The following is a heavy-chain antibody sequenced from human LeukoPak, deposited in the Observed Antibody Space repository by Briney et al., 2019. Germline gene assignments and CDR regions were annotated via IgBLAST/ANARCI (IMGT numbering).Heavy chain of an antibody. D-gene: IGHD3-16*01. CDR1: GFTFTSYE. V-gene: IGHV3-48*03. CDR3: AREGGRDDAFDI. CDR2: ISSDGSTI. J-gene: IGHJ3*02. Sequence: PGGSLRVSCAASGFTFTSYEMNWVRQAPGKGLEWVSYISSDGSTIFYVDSVKGRFTISRDNAKDSLYLQMNSLRAEDTAVYYCAREGGRDDAFDIWGQGTMVIVSS.